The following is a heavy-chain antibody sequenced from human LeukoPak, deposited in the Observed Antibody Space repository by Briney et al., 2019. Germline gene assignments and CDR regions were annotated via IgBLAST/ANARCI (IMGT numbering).Heavy chain of an antibody. V-gene: IGHV3-7*01. D-gene: IGHD1-26*01. CDR2: IKQDGSEK. J-gene: IGHJ4*02. CDR1: GFTFSSYW. Sequence: GGSLRLSCAASGFTFSSYWMSWVRQAPGKGLEWVANIKQDGSEKYYVDSVKGRFTISRDNAKNSLYLQMNSLRAEDTAVYYCVRAGQVGATGTKYWGQGTLVTVSS. CDR3: VRAGQVGATGTKY.